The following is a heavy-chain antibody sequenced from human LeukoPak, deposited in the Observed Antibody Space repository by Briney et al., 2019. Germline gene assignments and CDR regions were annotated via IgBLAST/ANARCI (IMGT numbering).Heavy chain of an antibody. D-gene: IGHD2-2*01. CDR3: ARMNCSSVSCSDFDS. CDR2: ISAYNGDT. Sequence: GASVKVSCKASGYTFTTHAISWVRQAPGQGLEWMGWISAYNGDTNYGQKFKGRVTMTTDTSTTTAYMDLKNVRSDDTAIYYCARMNCSSVSCSDFDSWGQGSLVTVSS. V-gene: IGHV1-18*01. CDR1: GYTFTTHA. J-gene: IGHJ5*01.